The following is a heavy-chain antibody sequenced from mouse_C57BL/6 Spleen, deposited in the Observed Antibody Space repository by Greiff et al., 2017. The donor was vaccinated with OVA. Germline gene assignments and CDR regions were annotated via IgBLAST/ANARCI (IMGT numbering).Heavy chain of an antibody. D-gene: IGHD2-5*01. V-gene: IGHV1-52*01. CDR3: ARKNNYSSYWYFDV. J-gene: IGHJ1*03. CDR2: IDPSDSET. CDR1: GYTFTSYW. Sequence: QVQLKQPGAELVRPGSSVKLSCKASGYTFTSYWMHWVKQRPIQGLEWIGNIDPSDSETHYNQKFKDKATLTVDKSSSTAYMQLSILTSEDSAVYYCARKNNYSSYWYFDVWGTGTTVTVSS.